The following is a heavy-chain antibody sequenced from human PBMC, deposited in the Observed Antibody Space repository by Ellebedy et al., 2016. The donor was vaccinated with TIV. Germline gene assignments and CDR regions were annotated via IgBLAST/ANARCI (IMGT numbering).Heavy chain of an antibody. V-gene: IGHV4-34*01. CDR3: ARGLTYCGGDCSGYFQH. D-gene: IGHD2-21*02. CDR1: GGFFSGYY. CDR2: INHNGKT. Sequence: SETLSLTCAVYGGFFSGYYWSWIRQPPGKGLEWIGEINHNGKTNYSPSLKSRVTVSVDTSKNQFSLKLSSVTAADTAVYYCARGLTYCGGDCSGYFQHWGQGTLVTVSS. J-gene: IGHJ1*01.